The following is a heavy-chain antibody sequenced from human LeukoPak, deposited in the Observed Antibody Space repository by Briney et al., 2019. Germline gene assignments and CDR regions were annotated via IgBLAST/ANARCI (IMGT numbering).Heavy chain of an antibody. CDR2: MNPNSGNT. D-gene: IGHD2-15*01. CDR3: ARGRGFCNGGSCSNAFDI. V-gene: IGHV1-8*01. Sequence: ASVKVSYKASGYTFTSYDINWVRQATGQGLEWMGWMNPNSGNTGYAQKFQGRVTMTRNTSISTAYMELSSLRSEDTAMYYCARGRGFCNGGSCSNAFDIWGQGTMVTVSS. J-gene: IGHJ3*02. CDR1: GYTFTSYD.